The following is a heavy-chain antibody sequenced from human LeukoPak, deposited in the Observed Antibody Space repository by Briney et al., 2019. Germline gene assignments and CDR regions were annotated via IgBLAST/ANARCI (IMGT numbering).Heavy chain of an antibody. J-gene: IGHJ4*02. CDR2: MNPNSGNT. CDR1: GYTFTSYD. D-gene: IGHD2-15*01. V-gene: IGHV1-8*01. CDR3: ARGRLGGSYLGTSFDY. Sequence: ASVKVSCXASGYTFTSYDINWVRQATGQGLEWMGWMNPNSGNTGYAQKFQGRVTMTRNTSISTAYMELSSLRSEDTAVYYCARGRLGGSYLGTSFDYWGQRTLVTVSS.